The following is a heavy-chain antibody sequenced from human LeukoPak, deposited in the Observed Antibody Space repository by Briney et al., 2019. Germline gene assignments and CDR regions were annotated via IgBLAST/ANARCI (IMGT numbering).Heavy chain of an antibody. Sequence: PGGSLRLSCAASGFTFTSYSMNWVRQAPGKGLEWVSSISSSSGYIYYADSVKGRFTISRDNAKNSLYLQMNSLRAEDTAVYYCARDPWFTMIRGGPDYYYHYHYMDVWGKGTTVTVSS. CDR1: GFTFTSYS. V-gene: IGHV3-21*01. CDR3: ARDPWFTMIRGGPDYYYHYHYMDV. CDR2: ISSSSGYI. D-gene: IGHD3-10*01. J-gene: IGHJ6*03.